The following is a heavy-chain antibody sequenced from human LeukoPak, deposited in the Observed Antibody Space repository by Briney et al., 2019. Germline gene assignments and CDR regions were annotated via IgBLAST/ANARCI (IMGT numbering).Heavy chain of an antibody. CDR1: GYTFTSYY. Sequence: ASVKVSCKASGYTFTSYYMHWVRQAPGQGLEWMGIINPSGGSTSYAQKFQGRVTMTRDTSTSTVYMELSSLRSEDTAVYYCARFAVHRRITVAGQFGLDYWGQGTLVSLSS. J-gene: IGHJ4*02. D-gene: IGHD6-19*01. CDR2: INPSGGST. V-gene: IGHV1-46*01. CDR3: ARFAVHRRITVAGQFGLDY.